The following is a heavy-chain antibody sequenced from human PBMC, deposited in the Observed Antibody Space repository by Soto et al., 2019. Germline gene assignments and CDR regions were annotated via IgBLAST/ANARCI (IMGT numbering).Heavy chain of an antibody. CDR2: IIPVLGII. J-gene: IGHJ4*02. CDR1: GGTFSSYT. Sequence: QVQLVQSGAEVKKPGSSVKVSCTASGGTFSSYTISWVRQAPGQGLEWMGRIIPVLGIINYAQRFQGRVTIIAGKATSTAYMELRGLRSEDTAVYYCAAEGHKGYYDNSGQDSPGDYWGQGTLVTVSS. V-gene: IGHV1-69*02. D-gene: IGHD3-22*01. CDR3: AAEGHKGYYDNSGQDSPGDY.